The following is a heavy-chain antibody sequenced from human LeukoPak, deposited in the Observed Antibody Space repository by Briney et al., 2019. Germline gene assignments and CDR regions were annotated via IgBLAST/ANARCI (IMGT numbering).Heavy chain of an antibody. V-gene: IGHV3-23*01. D-gene: IGHD3-10*01. CDR2: ISTSGGNT. CDR3: AKEMGFKIREVMLGFFES. Sequence: GGSLRLSCAASGFTFSSYAMSWVRQAPGKGLEWVSGISTSGGNTDYADSVKGRFTISRDNSKKTLYLEMNSLRAEDTAVYYCAKEMGFKIREVMLGFFESWGQGTLVTVSS. J-gene: IGHJ4*02. CDR1: GFTFSSYA.